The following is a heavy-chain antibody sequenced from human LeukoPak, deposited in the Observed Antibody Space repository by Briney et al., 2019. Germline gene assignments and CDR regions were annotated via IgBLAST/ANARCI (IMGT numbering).Heavy chain of an antibody. Sequence: SETLSLTCIVSGGSISNYYWSWIRQPPGKGLEWIGFIYYSGSTNYNPSLKSRVTISIDTSKKQFSLKLSSVTAEDTAVYYCAISNYGSGSYYTWGQGTLVTVSS. CDR2: IYYSGST. CDR3: AISNYGSGSYYT. CDR1: GGSISNYY. J-gene: IGHJ5*02. V-gene: IGHV4-59*01. D-gene: IGHD3-10*01.